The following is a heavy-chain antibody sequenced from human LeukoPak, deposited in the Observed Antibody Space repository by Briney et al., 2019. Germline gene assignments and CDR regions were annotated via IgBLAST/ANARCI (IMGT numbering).Heavy chain of an antibody. D-gene: IGHD3-16*01. CDR3: ATSTTLGPHE. V-gene: IGHV3-74*03. Sequence: GESLRLFCAASGFNYCNYLVLCLPQATGEGLEWVSRLYRYGNSITYADSVKGRFTISRDNAKNTLYLQMNSLRAEDTAVYYCATSTTLGPHEWGQGTLVSVSS. CDR1: GFNYCNYL. CDR2: LYRYGNSI. J-gene: IGHJ4*02.